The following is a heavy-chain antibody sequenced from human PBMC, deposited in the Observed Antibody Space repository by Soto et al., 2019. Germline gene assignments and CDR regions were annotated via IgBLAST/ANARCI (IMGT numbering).Heavy chain of an antibody. CDR2: VYYRGST. Sequence: SVTQSHRCNVADGSIGNRGYYWSFIHQPPGKGLEWIGSVYYRGSTYYNPSLKSRVTISVDTSKNQFSLKLSSVTAADTAVYFCARQRTMVVTQVYFANWGQGTLVTVSS. V-gene: IGHV4-39*01. D-gene: IGHD2-21*02. CDR1: DGSIGNRGYY. J-gene: IGHJ4*02. CDR3: ARQRTMVVTQVYFAN.